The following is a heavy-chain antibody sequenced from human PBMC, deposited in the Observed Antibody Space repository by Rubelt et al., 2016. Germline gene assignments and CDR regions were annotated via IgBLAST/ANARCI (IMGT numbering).Heavy chain of an antibody. J-gene: IGHJ4*02. CDR3: ARERGGVTTVTTPFDH. CDR2: INPSGGRT. D-gene: IGHD4-17*01. V-gene: IGHV1-46*03. Sequence: RAAGEGLEWIGIINPSGGRTSYAQKFEGRVTVTRDTSSSTVYMEVSSLRDADTAVYYCARERGGVTTVTTPFDHWGQGTLVTVSS.